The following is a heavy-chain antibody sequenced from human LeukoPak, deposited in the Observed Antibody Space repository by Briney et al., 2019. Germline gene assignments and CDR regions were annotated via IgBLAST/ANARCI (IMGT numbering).Heavy chain of an antibody. CDR1: GGSISGWY. V-gene: IGHV4-59*01. D-gene: IGHD6-19*01. Sequence: SETLSLTCTVSGGSISGWYWSWVRQPPGKGLEWIGNIYGSGYTNYNPSLKSRVTMSIDTSKNHFSLKLTSVTAADTATYYCARETSLAGFASGLGFNYWGQGILVSVSS. J-gene: IGHJ4*02. CDR3: ARETSLAGFASGLGFNY. CDR2: IYGSGYT.